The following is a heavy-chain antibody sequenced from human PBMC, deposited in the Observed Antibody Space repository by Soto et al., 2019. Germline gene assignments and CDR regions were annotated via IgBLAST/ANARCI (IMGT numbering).Heavy chain of an antibody. J-gene: IGHJ5*02. CDR1: GFTFSSYA. Sequence: GGSLRLSCAASGFTFSSYAMSWVRQAPGKGLEWVSAISGSGGSTYYADSVKGRFTISRDNSKNTLYLQMNSLRAEDTAVYYCDKDRGSGYDRLNWFDPWGQGTLVTVSS. D-gene: IGHD5-12*01. V-gene: IGHV3-23*01. CDR3: DKDRGSGYDRLNWFDP. CDR2: ISGSGGST.